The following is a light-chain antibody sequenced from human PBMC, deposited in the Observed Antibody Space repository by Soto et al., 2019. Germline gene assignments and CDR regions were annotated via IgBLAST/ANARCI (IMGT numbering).Light chain of an antibody. Sequence: QSVLAQPASVSGSPGESITISCTGASSDIGRYNFVSWYQQHPGKAPKLLVYEVTNRPSGVSNRFSGSKSGNTASLTIFGLQNEDEADYYCSSHTSVTTGVVFGNGTKVTVL. CDR3: SSHTSVTTGVV. J-gene: IGLJ1*01. V-gene: IGLV2-14*01. CDR2: EVT. CDR1: SSDIGRYNF.